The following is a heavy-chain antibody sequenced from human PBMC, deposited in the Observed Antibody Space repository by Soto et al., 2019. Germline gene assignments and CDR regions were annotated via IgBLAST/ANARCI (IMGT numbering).Heavy chain of an antibody. V-gene: IGHV3-30-3*01. CDR2: ISYDGSNK. CDR1: GFTFSSYA. CDR3: ARDYYDSSGYYYGMDV. J-gene: IGHJ6*02. D-gene: IGHD3-22*01. Sequence: TGGSLRLSCAASGFTFSSYAMHWVRQAPGKGLEWVAVISYDGSNKYYADSVKGRFTISRDNSKNTLYLQMNSLRAEDTAVYYCARDYYDSSGYYYGMDVWGQGTTVTVSS.